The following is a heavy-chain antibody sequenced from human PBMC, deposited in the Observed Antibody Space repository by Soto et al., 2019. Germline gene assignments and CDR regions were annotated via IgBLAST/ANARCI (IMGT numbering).Heavy chain of an antibody. Sequence: QVQLQESGPGLVKPSQTLSLTCTVSGGSISSGGYYWSWIRQHPGKGLEWIGYIYYSGSTYYNPSLKSRVTISVDASKTQSSLKPSSVTAAATAVYYGARSFGVAAAGPLDYWGKGTLVTVSS. J-gene: IGHJ4*02. V-gene: IGHV4-31*03. CDR1: GGSISSGGYY. CDR2: IYYSGST. CDR3: ARSFGVAAAGPLDY. D-gene: IGHD6-13*01.